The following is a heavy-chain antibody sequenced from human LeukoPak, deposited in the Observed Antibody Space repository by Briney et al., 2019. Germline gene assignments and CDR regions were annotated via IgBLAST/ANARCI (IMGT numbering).Heavy chain of an antibody. D-gene: IGHD6-19*01. CDR3: ATGRYSSGWYVFDY. CDR2: IYHSGST. Sequence: PSETLSLTCAVSGGSISSSNWWSWVRQPPGKGLEWIGEIYHSGSTNYNPSLKSRVTISVDESKNQFSLKLSSVTAADTAVYYCATGRYSSGWYVFDYWGQGTLVTVSS. V-gene: IGHV4-4*02. J-gene: IGHJ4*02. CDR1: GGSISSSNW.